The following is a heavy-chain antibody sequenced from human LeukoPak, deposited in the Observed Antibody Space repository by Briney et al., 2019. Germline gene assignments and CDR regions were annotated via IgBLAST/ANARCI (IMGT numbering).Heavy chain of an antibody. D-gene: IGHD3-9*01. V-gene: IGHV3-21*01. Sequence: GGSLRLSCAASGFTFSSYSMNWVRQAPGKGLEWVSSISSSSSYIYYADSVKGRFTISRDNAKNSLYLQMNSLRAEDTAVYYCARETGYYDILSRYYHRSPYDFWGQGTLVTVSS. CDR2: ISSSSSYI. J-gene: IGHJ4*02. CDR3: ARETGYYDILSRYYHRSPYDF. CDR1: GFTFSSYS.